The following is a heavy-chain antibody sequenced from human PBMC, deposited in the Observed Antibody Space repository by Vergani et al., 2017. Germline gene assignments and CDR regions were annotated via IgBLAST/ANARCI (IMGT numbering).Heavy chain of an antibody. V-gene: IGHV3-33*01. Sequence: QVQLVESGGGVVQPGRSLRLSCAASGFTFSSYGMHWVRQAPGTGLEWVAVIWYDGSNKYYADSVKGRFTISRDNSKNTLYLQMNSLRAEDTAVYYCTRRRNEYSSGWNANDAFDIWGQGTMVTVSS. J-gene: IGHJ3*02. D-gene: IGHD6-19*01. CDR1: GFTFSSYG. CDR3: TRRRNEYSSGWNANDAFDI. CDR2: IWYDGSNK.